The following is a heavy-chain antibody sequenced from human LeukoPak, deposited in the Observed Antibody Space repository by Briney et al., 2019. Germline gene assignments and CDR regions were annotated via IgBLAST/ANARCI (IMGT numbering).Heavy chain of an antibody. CDR3: ARYDSGSYAWHFDY. D-gene: IGHD3-16*01. CDR1: GGSVSSGSYY. J-gene: IGHJ4*02. CDR2: IYYSXST. V-gene: IGHV4-61*01. Sequence: SETLSLTCTVSGGSVSSGSYYWSWIRQPPGKGLXXXXYIYYSXSTNXNPSLXSXVTISVDTSKNQFSLKLSSVTAADTAVYYCARYDSGSYAWHFDYWGQGTLVTVSS.